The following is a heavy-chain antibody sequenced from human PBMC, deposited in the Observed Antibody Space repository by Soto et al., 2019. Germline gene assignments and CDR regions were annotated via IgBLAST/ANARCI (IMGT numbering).Heavy chain of an antibody. CDR3: ARDLSIGGSYWDFDY. J-gene: IGHJ4*02. Sequence: SGGSLRLSCAASGFILISYEMNWVRQAPGKGLEWVSYISPGGSTIYYADSVKGRFTISRDNAKNSLYLQMNGLRAEDTAVYYCARDLSIGGSYWDFDYWGQGTQVTVSS. V-gene: IGHV3-48*03. CDR2: ISPGGSTI. CDR1: GFILISYE. D-gene: IGHD1-26*01.